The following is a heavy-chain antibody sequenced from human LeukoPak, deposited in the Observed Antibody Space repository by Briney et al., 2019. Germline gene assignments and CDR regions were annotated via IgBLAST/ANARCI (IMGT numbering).Heavy chain of an antibody. V-gene: IGHV1-69*04. CDR3: ARVRVENYDILTGYPRYYFDH. Sequence: SVKVSCKASGGTFSSYAISWVRQAPGQGLEWMGRIIPILGIANYAQKFQGRVTITADKSTSTAYMELSSLRSEDTAVYYCARVRVENYDILTGYPRYYFDHWGQGTLVTVSS. J-gene: IGHJ4*02. D-gene: IGHD3-9*01. CDR2: IIPILGIA. CDR1: GGTFSSYA.